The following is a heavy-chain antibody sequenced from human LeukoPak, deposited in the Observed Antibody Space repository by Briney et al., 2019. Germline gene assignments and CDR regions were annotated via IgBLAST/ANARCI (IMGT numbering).Heavy chain of an antibody. CDR3: AKRRYYDSSAWGYYFDY. Sequence: GGSLRLSCAASGFTFSSYAMHWVRQAPGKGLEWVAVISYDGSNKYYADSVKGRFTISRDNSKNTLYLQMNSLRAEDTAVYYCAKRRYYDSSAWGYYFDYWGQGTLVTVSS. V-gene: IGHV3-30-3*02. J-gene: IGHJ4*02. CDR2: ISYDGSNK. D-gene: IGHD3-22*01. CDR1: GFTFSSYA.